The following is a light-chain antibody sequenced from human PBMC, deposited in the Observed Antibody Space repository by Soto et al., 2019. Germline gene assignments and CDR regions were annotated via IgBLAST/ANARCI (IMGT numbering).Light chain of an antibody. J-gene: IGKJ4*01. CDR3: QQYYSSPQLT. Sequence: DIVMTQSPDSLAVSLGERATINCKSSQSVLYSSNNKNYLAWYQQKPGQPPKLLFYWASTRESGVPDRFSGSGSGTDFTLNISRLQAEDVAVYYCQQYYSSPQLTFGGGTRVEIK. V-gene: IGKV4-1*01. CDR1: QSVLYSSNNKNY. CDR2: WAS.